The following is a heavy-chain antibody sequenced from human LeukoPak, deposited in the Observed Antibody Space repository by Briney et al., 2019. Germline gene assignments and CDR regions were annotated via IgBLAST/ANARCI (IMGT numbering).Heavy chain of an antibody. CDR2: FDPEDGET. Sequence: ASVKVSCKVSGYTLAELSMLCARQAPGKGLEWMGGFDPEDGETIYAQKSQGRLTMTEDTSTDTAYMELSSLRSEDTAVYYCATAPPNDSSGSYDYWGQGTLVTVSS. CDR1: GYTLAELS. CDR3: ATAPPNDSSGSYDY. D-gene: IGHD3-22*01. J-gene: IGHJ4*02. V-gene: IGHV1-24*01.